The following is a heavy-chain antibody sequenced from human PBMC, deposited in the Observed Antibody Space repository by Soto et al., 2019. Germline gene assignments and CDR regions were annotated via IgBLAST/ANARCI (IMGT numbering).Heavy chain of an antibody. CDR1: GGSISSYY. CDR2: IYYSGST. D-gene: IGHD3-10*01. CDR3: ARVPGPITMVRGVIIPYYYYGMDV. V-gene: IGHV4-59*01. Sequence: SETLSLTCTVSGGSISSYYWSWTRQPPGKGLEWIGYIYYSGSTNYNPSLKSRVTISVDTSKNQFSLKLSSVTAADTAVYYCARVPGPITMVRGVIIPYYYYGMDVWGQGTTVTVSS. J-gene: IGHJ6*02.